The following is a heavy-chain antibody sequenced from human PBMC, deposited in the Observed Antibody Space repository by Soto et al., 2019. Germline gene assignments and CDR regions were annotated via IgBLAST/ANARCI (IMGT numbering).Heavy chain of an antibody. Sequence: XGPTLMSPPQTLTLSCTLSLFSLITEGMRVSWIRQPPGKALEWLARIDWDDDKYYSTSLKTRLTISKDTSKNQVVLTMTNMDPVDTATYYCARIITRYCSGGKCYSLYYFDYWGQGTLVTVSS. V-gene: IGHV2-70*04. CDR3: ARIITRYCSGGKCYSLYYFDY. D-gene: IGHD2-15*01. CDR1: LFSLITEGMR. J-gene: IGHJ4*02. CDR2: IDWDDDK.